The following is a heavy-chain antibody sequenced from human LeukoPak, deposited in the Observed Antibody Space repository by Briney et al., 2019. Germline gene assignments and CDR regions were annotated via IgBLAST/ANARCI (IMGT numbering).Heavy chain of an antibody. CDR1: GFTLSSYS. CDR3: ARDIRPDYDILTGYSDY. J-gene: IGHJ4*02. D-gene: IGHD3-9*01. CDR2: ISSSSNYI. Sequence: GGSLRLSCAASGFTLSSYSMNWVRQAPGKGLEWVSFISSSSNYIYYADSVKGRFTISRDNAKNSLYLQMNSLRAEDTAVYYCARDIRPDYDILTGYSDYWGQGTLVTVSS. V-gene: IGHV3-21*01.